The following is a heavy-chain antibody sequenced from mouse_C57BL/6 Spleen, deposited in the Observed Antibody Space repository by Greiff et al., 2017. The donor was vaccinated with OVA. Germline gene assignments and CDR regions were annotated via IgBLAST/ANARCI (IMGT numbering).Heavy chain of an antibody. V-gene: IGHV1-76*01. D-gene: IGHD2-4*01. CDR1: GSPFTDYY. Sequence: QVQLQQSGAELVRPGASVKLSCKASGSPFTDYYINWVKQRPGQGLEWIARIYPGSGNPSYNEKFKGKAILTAEKSSSPAYMQLSSLTSEDSAVYFCASYYEFAYWGQGTLVTVSA. CDR2: IYPGSGNP. J-gene: IGHJ3*01. CDR3: ASYYEFAY.